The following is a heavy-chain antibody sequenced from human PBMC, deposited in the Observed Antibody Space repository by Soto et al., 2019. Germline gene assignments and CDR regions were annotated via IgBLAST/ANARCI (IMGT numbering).Heavy chain of an antibody. D-gene: IGHD3-16*01. Sequence: QVQLEQYGAEVKKPGSSVKVSCKASGCTFSSYAISWVRQAPGQGLEWMGGIIHIFGTANYAQKFQGRVTITADESTSTAYMELSSLRSEDTAVYYCGREGLGGYWYFDLGGRGTLVTVSS. CDR3: GREGLGGYWYFDL. CDR1: GCTFSSYA. J-gene: IGHJ2*01. CDR2: IIHIFGTA. V-gene: IGHV1-69*01.